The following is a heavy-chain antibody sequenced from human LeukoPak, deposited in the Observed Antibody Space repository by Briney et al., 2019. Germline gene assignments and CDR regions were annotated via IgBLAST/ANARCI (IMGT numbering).Heavy chain of an antibody. CDR1: GFSFSSYA. Sequence: GGSLRLSCAASGFSFSSYAMSWVRQVPGKGLEWVSAISGSGGTTNYADSVKGRFTISRDNSKDTLYLQMDSLRAEDTAVYYCAKVVSSMSFYYYYGMDVWGQGTTVTVSS. D-gene: IGHD6-13*01. J-gene: IGHJ6*02. V-gene: IGHV3-23*01. CDR3: AKVVSSMSFYYYYGMDV. CDR2: ISGSGGTT.